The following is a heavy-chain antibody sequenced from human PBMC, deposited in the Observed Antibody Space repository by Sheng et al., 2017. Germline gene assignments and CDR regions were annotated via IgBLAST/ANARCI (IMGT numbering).Heavy chain of an antibody. CDR3: ARDYDSRPSHWFDP. CDR1: GGTFSSYT. D-gene: IGHD3-22*01. Sequence: QVQLVQSGAEVKKPGSSVKVSCKASGGTFSSYTISWVRQAPGQGLEWMGRIIPILGIANYAQKFQGRVTITADKSTSTAYMELSSLRSEDTAVYYCARDYDSRPSHWFDPWGQGTLVTVSS. J-gene: IGHJ5*02. CDR2: IIPILGIA. V-gene: IGHV1-69*08.